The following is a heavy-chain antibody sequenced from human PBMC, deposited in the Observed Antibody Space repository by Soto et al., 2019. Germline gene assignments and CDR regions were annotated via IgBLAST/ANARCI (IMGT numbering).Heavy chain of an antibody. CDR2: IWYDGSNK. D-gene: IGHD6-13*01. CDR1: GFTFSSYG. Sequence: ESGGGVVQPGRSLRLSCAASGFTFSSYGMHWVRQAPGKGLEWVAVIWYDGSNKYYADSVKGRFTISRDNSKNTLYLQMNSLRAEDTAVYYCARVEDSSSWQRDYYYYGMDVWGQGTTVTVSS. J-gene: IGHJ6*02. V-gene: IGHV3-33*01. CDR3: ARVEDSSSWQRDYYYYGMDV.